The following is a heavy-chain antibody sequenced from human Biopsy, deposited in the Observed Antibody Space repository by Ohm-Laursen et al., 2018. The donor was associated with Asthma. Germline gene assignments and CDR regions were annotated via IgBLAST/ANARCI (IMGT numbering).Heavy chain of an antibody. Sequence: SQTLSLTCSVSGAAISRGGYYWSWIRQPPGKGLEWIGYIYTDGSTDYNPSLKSRLSMSVDTSMNQFSLKLTSVTAADTAVYYCARGSSSRLSQWELLVSGGKRAHSYYGMDVWGQGTTATVSS. CDR1: GAAISRGGYY. D-gene: IGHD1-26*01. CDR2: IYTDGST. V-gene: IGHV4-31*02. CDR3: ARGSSSRLSQWELLVSGGKRAHSYYGMDV. J-gene: IGHJ6*02.